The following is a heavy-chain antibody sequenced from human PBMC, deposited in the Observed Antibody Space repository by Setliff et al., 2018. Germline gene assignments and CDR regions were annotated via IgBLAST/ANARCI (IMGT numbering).Heavy chain of an antibody. V-gene: IGHV1-46*01. J-gene: IGHJ4*02. Sequence: ASVKVSCKASGYTFSDYLIHWVRQAPGLRPEWIGRVDCNSGSVHYAQNFQSRVSVTRDPSTTTAFMELSSLRSDDTAIYYCVRGPGPRVVVAMPFDHWGQGALVTVSS. CDR3: VRGPGPRVVVAMPFDH. CDR2: VDCNSGSV. D-gene: IGHD3-22*01. CDR1: GYTFSDYL.